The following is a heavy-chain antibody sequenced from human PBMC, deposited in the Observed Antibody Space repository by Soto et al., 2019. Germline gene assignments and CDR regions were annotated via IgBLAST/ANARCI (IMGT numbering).Heavy chain of an antibody. Sequence: EVQLLESGGGLVQPGGSLRLSCAASGFTFSNYAMRWVRQAPGKGLEWVSSISENGDGTYYADSVKGRFTVSRDNPRNRLFLQLNSLRVEDTDECCGAAMPRAVRLTCGQRPLVDLSS. J-gene: IGHJ5*02. CDR1: GFTFSNYA. CDR3: AAMPRAVRLT. V-gene: IGHV3-23*01. D-gene: IGHD2-2*01. CDR2: ISENGDGT.